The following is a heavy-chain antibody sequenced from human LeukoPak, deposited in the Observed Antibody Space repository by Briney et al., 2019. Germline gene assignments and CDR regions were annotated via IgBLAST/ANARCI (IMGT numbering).Heavy chain of an antibody. CDR1: GGSVSSGSYY. CDR2: IYYSGST. Sequence: SETLSLACTVSGGSVSSGSYYWSWIRQPPGKGLEWIGYIYYSGSTNYNPSLKSRVIISVDTSKNQFSLKLSSVTAADTAVYYCARADIVVVPAAKDDAFDIWGQGTMVTVSS. J-gene: IGHJ3*02. D-gene: IGHD2-2*01. CDR3: ARADIVVVPAAKDDAFDI. V-gene: IGHV4-61*01.